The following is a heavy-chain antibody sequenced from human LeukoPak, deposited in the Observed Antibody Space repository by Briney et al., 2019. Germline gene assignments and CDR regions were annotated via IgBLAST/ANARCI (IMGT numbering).Heavy chain of an antibody. J-gene: IGHJ4*02. CDR2: INPNSGGT. V-gene: IGHV1-2*02. Sequence: GASVKVSCKASGYTFTGYYMHWVRQAPGQGLEWIGWINPNSGGTNYAQKFQGRVTMTRDTSISTAYMELSRLRSDDTAVYYCARAPGYGSGSYYRGNYWGQGTPVTVSS. D-gene: IGHD3-10*01. CDR3: ARAPGYGSGSYYRGNY. CDR1: GYTFTGYY.